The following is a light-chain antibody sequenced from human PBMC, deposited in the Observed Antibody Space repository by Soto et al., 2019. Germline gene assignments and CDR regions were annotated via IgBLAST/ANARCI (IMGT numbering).Light chain of an antibody. CDR2: DAS. J-gene: IGKJ4*01. CDR3: QHYGTSPH. Sequence: EIVLTQSPGTLSLSPGERATLSCRASQTVSSTYLAWYQQKPGQPPRLLIYDASSRANGIPDRFSGSGSGTDFTLTISRLEPEDFAVYYCQHYGTSPHFGGGTKVEIK. V-gene: IGKV3-20*01. CDR1: QTVSSTY.